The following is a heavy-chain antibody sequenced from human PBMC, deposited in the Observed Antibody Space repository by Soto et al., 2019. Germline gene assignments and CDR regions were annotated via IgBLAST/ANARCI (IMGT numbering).Heavy chain of an antibody. J-gene: IGHJ6*02. CDR1: VYSFTSYW. Sequence: GESLQISCKGSVYSFTSYWIGWVRQMPGKGLEWMGIIYPGDSDTRYSPSFQGQVTISADKSISTAYLQWSSLKASDTAMYFCSRHVREPGMYYYYGMDGWGQGTKVT. V-gene: IGHV5-51*01. D-gene: IGHD1-26*01. CDR3: SRHVREPGMYYYYGMDG. CDR2: IYPGDSDT.